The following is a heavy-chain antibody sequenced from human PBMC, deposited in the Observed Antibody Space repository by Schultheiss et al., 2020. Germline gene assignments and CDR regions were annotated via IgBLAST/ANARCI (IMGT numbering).Heavy chain of an antibody. J-gene: IGHJ6*02. V-gene: IGHV1-18*01. CDR1: GGTFSSYA. Sequence: ASVKVSCKASGGTFSSYAISWVRQAPGQGLEWMGWISAYNGNTNYAQKFQGRVTITRDTSASTAYMELSSLRSEDTAVYYCARAITIFGVVKYYYYGMDVWGQGTTVTVYS. CDR2: ISAYNGNT. CDR3: ARAITIFGVVKYYYYGMDV. D-gene: IGHD3-3*01.